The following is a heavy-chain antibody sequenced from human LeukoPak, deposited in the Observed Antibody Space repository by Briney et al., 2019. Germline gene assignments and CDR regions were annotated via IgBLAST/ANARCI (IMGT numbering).Heavy chain of an antibody. V-gene: IGHV1-69*04. CDR3: ARDPDPYDSSGYYYYYGMDV. CDR2: IIPILGIA. J-gene: IGHJ6*02. CDR1: GGTFSSYA. D-gene: IGHD3-22*01. Sequence: SVKISCKASGGTFSSYAISWVRQAPGQGLEWMGRIIPILGIANYAQKFQGRVTITADKSTSTAYMELSSLRSEDTAVYYCARDPDPYDSSGYYYYYGMDVWGQGTTVTVSS.